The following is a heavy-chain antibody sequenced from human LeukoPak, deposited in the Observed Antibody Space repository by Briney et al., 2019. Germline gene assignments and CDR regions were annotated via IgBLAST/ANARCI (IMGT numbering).Heavy chain of an antibody. CDR1: GFTVSNNF. V-gene: IGHV3-53*01. Sequence: GGSLRLSCAASGFTVSNNFMSWARQAPGKGLDWVSVIYNDGSTYYADSVKGRSTISRDNSKNTLYLQMNSLRAEDTAVYYCAREGPPGYYFDYWGQGTLVTVSS. J-gene: IGHJ4*02. D-gene: IGHD7-27*01. CDR3: AREGPPGYYFDY. CDR2: IYNDGST.